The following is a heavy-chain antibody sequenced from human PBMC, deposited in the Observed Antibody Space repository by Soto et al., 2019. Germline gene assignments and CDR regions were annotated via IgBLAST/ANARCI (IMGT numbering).Heavy chain of an antibody. V-gene: IGHV1-8*01. CDR1: GYSFSNYD. CDR2: MNPNSGNT. Sequence: QVQLVQYGAEVKKPGASVKVSCKASGYSFSNYDINWVRQATGQGLEWMGWMNPNSGNTGYAQNFQGRVTMTRNTSISTAYMELNSLRPEDTAVYYCATGGRRSDWYLNWGQGTLVTVSS. CDR3: ATGGRRSDWYLN. D-gene: IGHD3-9*01. J-gene: IGHJ4*02.